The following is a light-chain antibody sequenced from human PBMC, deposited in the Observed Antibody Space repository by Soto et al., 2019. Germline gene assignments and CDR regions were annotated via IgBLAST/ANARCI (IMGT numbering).Light chain of an antibody. J-gene: IGKJ1*01. CDR2: GAS. CDR1: QSVSNIY. V-gene: IGKV3-20*01. Sequence: EIVLTQSPGTLSLSPGERATHSCRASQSVSNIYLAWYQQKPGQAPRLLIYGASNRATGIPDRFSGSGSGTDFTLTISRLEPEDFAVYYCQQFGSSLRTFGQGTKVEIK. CDR3: QQFGSSLRT.